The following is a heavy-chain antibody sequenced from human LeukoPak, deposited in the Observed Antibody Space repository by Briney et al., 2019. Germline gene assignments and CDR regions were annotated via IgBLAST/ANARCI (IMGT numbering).Heavy chain of an antibody. CDR1: GDSVSINSAG. J-gene: IGHJ5*02. CDR2: TYYRSKWYN. V-gene: IGHV6-1*01. Sequence: SQSPSLTCAISGDSVSINSAGCEWIRQSPSSGREWLGRTYYRSKWYNDYAVSVKSRITINPDTSKNQCSLQLNSVTPEDTAVYYCARSSVAGWFDPWGQGTLVTVSS. CDR3: ARSSVAGWFDP. D-gene: IGHD6-19*01.